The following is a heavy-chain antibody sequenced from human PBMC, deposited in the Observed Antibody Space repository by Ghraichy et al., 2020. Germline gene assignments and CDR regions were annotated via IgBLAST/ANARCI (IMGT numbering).Heavy chain of an antibody. Sequence: SETLSLTCAVYGGSFSGYYWSWIRQPPGKGLEWIGEINHSGSTNYNPSLKSRVTISVDTSKNQFSLKLSSVTAADTAVYYCARGLPSDSSSSSFDYWGQGTLVTVSS. CDR3: ARGLPSDSSSSSFDY. D-gene: IGHD6-13*01. J-gene: IGHJ4*02. CDR2: INHSGST. CDR1: GGSFSGYY. V-gene: IGHV4-34*01.